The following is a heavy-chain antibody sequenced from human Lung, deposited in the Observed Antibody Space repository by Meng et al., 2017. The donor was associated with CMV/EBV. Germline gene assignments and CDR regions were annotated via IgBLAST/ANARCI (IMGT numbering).Heavy chain of an antibody. J-gene: IGHJ5*02. Sequence: ASXXVSXNASGDTFTNYGISWVRQAPGQGLEWMGWVSGYNDNTDYSQKFQGRVTMTTDKSTSTAYMEQTSLRSDDTAVYYCSTSHYYAFWRGYFADPLDPWGQGXLVTVSS. CDR2: VSGYNDNT. V-gene: IGHV1-18*01. CDR1: GDTFTNYG. D-gene: IGHD3-3*01. CDR3: STSHYYAFWRGYFADPLDP.